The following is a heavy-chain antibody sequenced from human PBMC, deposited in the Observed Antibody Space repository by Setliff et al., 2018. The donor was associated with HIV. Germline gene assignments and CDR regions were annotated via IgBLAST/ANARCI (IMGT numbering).Heavy chain of an antibody. Sequence: PSETLSLTCAVSRGSISSDNWWTWVRQAPGKGLEWIGEIYHSEYTNYNPSLKSRVTISVDTSKSQFSLKLNSVPAADTAVYSCARDQSDWFYWGQGTLVTVSS. CDR3: ARDQSDWFY. CDR1: RGSISSDNW. J-gene: IGHJ4*02. CDR2: IYHSEYT. V-gene: IGHV4-4*02. D-gene: IGHD3-3*01.